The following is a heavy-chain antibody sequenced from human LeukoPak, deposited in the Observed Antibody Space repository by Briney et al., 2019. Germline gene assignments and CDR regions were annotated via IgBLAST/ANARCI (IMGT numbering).Heavy chain of an antibody. V-gene: IGHV3-23*01. Sequence: PGGSLRLSCAPSGLTFSSYAMSWVRQAPGKGLEWVSGTSGSGGSSYYAGSVKGRFTISRDNSKNTLYLQMNSLRVEDTAVYYCAKNGGSQCYSHLDSWGQGTLVTVSS. CDR1: GLTFSSYA. D-gene: IGHD2-15*01. CDR3: AKNGGSQCYSHLDS. CDR2: TSGSGGSS. J-gene: IGHJ4*02.